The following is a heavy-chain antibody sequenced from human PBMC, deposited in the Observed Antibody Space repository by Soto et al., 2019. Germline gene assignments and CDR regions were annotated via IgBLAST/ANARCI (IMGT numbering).Heavy chain of an antibody. V-gene: IGHV4-4*02. CDR2: IYHSGST. CDR3: ARVWTKVTNWFDP. D-gene: IGHD4-17*01. J-gene: IGHJ5*02. Sequence: QVQLQESGPGLVKPSGTLSLTCAVSGGSISSSNWWSWVRQPPGKGLEWIGEIYHSGSTNYNPSLKSQVTISVQKSRAQFSLRLSSVTVADTAVFYSARVWTKVTNWFDPWGQGSLVTVSS. CDR1: GGSISSSNW.